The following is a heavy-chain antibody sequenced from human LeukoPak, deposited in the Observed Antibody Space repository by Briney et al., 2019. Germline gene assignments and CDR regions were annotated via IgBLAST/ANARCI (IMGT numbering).Heavy chain of an antibody. CDR3: ARLHRGSWYFGY. V-gene: IGHV4-59*08. Sequence: SETLSLTCTVSGGSISSYYWSWIRQPPGKGLEWIGYIFYSGGTNQNPSLKSRVTISVDTSKNQFSLKLSSVTAADTAVYYCARLHRGSWYFGYWGQGTLVTVSS. CDR2: IFYSGGT. CDR1: GGSISSYY. D-gene: IGHD6-13*01. J-gene: IGHJ4*02.